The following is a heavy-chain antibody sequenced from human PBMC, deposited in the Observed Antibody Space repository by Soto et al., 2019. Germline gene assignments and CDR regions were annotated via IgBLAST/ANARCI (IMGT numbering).Heavy chain of an antibody. D-gene: IGHD3-3*01. CDR2: ISGSGGST. J-gene: IGHJ4*02. CDR1: GFTFSGYA. CDR3: AKGYDFWSGYYPYDY. Sequence: GGSLRLSXAASGFTFSGYAMSWVRQAPGKGLEWVSAISGSGGSTYYADSVKGRFTISRDNSKNTLYLQMNSLRAEDTAVYYCAKGYDFWSGYYPYDYWGQGTLVTVSS. V-gene: IGHV3-23*01.